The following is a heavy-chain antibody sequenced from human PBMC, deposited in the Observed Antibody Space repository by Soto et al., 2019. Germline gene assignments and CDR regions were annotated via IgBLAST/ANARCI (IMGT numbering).Heavy chain of an antibody. D-gene: IGHD2-2*01. CDR1: GFTFSSYS. CDR2: ISSSSSTI. CDR3: ASDIVVVPAAEGGFMDV. J-gene: IGHJ6*03. V-gene: IGHV3-48*01. Sequence: GGSLRLSCAASGFTFSSYSMNWVRQAPGKGLEWVSYISSSSSTIYYADSVKGRFTISRDNAKNSLYLQMNSLRAEDTAVYYCASDIVVVPAAEGGFMDVWGKGTTVTVSS.